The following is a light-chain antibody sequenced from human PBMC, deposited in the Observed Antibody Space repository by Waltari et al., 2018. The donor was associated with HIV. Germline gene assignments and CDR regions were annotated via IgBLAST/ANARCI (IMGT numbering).Light chain of an antibody. CDR2: QDE. CDR3: QAWGSTTSGV. V-gene: IGLV3-1*01. Sequence: SYEVTQPPSVAVFPGQTASIPCSGYELGDKYTCWYQQKPGQSPLLVIYQDEKRPSGIPARFSASSSGHTATLTISGTLPMDEADYYCQAWGSTTSGVFGRGTKLTVL. J-gene: IGLJ2*01. CDR1: ELGDKY.